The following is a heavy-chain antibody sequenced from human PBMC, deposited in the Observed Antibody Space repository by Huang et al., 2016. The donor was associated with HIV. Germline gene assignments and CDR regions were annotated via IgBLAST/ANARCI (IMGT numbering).Heavy chain of an antibody. CDR2: MTRDSDRG. D-gene: IGHD1-1*01. Sequence: EVHLVESGGGLVQPGRSLRLSCGATGFTFDDFSMHWVRQGPGKGVEDVDGMTRDSDRGFYGASVKGRFTISRDNAKNSLYLQMNSLRVEDTALYYCAHLPEPSSPWTDYWGQGTLVTVSS. J-gene: IGHJ4*02. CDR3: AHLPEPSSPWTDY. V-gene: IGHV3-9*01. CDR1: GFTFDDFS.